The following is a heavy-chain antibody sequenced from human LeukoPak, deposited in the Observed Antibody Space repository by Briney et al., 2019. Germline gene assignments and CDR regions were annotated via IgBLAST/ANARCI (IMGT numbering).Heavy chain of an antibody. D-gene: IGHD3-22*01. CDR2: IYHSGST. CDR1: GYSISSAFY. V-gene: IGHV4-38-2*02. Sequence: SETLSLTCSVSGYSISSAFYWGWIRQPPGKGLGWIWSIYHSGSTYYNPSLKSRVTISVDTSKIQFSLKMSSVTAADTAVYYCARHHYPHWRIVVVNGVREYFQHWGQGTLVTVSS. J-gene: IGHJ1*01. CDR3: ARHHYPHWRIVVVNGVREYFQH.